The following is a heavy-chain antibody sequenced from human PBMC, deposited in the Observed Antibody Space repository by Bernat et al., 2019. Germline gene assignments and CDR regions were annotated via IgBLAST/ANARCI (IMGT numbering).Heavy chain of an antibody. CDR1: GCSISSSSYY. CDR2: IYYSGST. J-gene: IGHJ2*01. CDR3: ARTTVVTPNWYFDL. V-gene: IGHV4-39*01. Sequence: QLQLQESGPGLVKPSETLSLTCTVSGCSISSSSYYWGWIRQPPGKGLEWIGSIYYSGSTYYNPSLKSRVTISVDTSKNQFSLKLSSVTAADTAVYYCARTTVVTPNWYFDLWGRGTLVTVSS. D-gene: IGHD4-23*01.